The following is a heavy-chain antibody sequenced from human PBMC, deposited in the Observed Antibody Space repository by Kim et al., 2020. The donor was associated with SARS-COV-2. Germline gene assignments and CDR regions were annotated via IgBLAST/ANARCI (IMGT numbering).Heavy chain of an antibody. V-gene: IGHV3-23*01. CDR3: AKDSFSFNRVYDGFDL. CDR2: IGGGVDDI. Sequence: GGSLRLSCTASGFTFNNYAMSWVRQAPGKGLEWVSTIGGGVDDIYYGDSVKGRFTISRDNSKNTLYLQMNSLRAEDTAIYYCAKDSFSFNRVYDGFDLWGQGTMVTVSS. D-gene: IGHD2-15*01. J-gene: IGHJ3*01. CDR1: GFTFNNYA.